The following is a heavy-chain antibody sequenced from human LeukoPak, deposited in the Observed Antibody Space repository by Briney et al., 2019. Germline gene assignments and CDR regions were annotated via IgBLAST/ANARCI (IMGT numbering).Heavy chain of an antibody. CDR3: ARGPDYGDYYYYGMDV. CDR2: IYYSGST. CDR1: GGSISSYY. J-gene: IGHJ6*02. Sequence: SETLSLTCTVSGGSISSYYWSWIRQPPGKGLEWIGSIYYSGSTYYNPSLKSRVTISVDTSKNQFSLKLSSVAAADTAVYYCARGPDYGDYYYYGMDVWGQGTTVTVSS. D-gene: IGHD4-17*01. V-gene: IGHV4-59*05.